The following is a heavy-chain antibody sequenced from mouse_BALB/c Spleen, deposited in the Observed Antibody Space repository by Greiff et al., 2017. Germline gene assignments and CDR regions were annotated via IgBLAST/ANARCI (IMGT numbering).Heavy chain of an antibody. J-gene: IGHJ4*01. V-gene: IGHV1S34*01. Sequence: LVKTGASVKISCKASGYSFTGYYMHWVKQSHGKSLEWIGYISCYNGATSYNQKFKGKATFTVDTSSSTAYMQFNSLTSEDSAVYYCAREDYGNYGADYWGQGTSVTVSS. CDR2: ISCYNGAT. CDR3: AREDYGNYGADY. D-gene: IGHD2-1*01. CDR1: GYSFTGYY.